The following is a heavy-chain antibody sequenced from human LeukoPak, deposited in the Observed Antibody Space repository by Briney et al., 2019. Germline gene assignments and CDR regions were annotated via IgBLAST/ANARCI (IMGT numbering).Heavy chain of an antibody. V-gene: IGHV4-59*01. CDR1: GGSISSYY. D-gene: IGHD4-17*01. J-gene: IGHJ4*02. CDR2: IYYSGST. CDR3: AAVFNDYGDPRIDY. Sequence: SGTLSLTCTVSGGSISSYYWSWIRQPPGKGLEWIGYIYYSGSTNYNPSLKSRVTISVDTSKNQFSLKLSSVTAADTAVYYCAAVFNDYGDPRIDYWGQGTLVTVSS.